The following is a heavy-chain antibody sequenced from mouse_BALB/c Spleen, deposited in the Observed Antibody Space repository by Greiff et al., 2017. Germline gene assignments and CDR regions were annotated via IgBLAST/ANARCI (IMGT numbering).Heavy chain of an antibody. CDR1: GYTFTIYW. CDR2: IYPGDGDT. Sequence: VQLQQSGAELARPGASVKLSCKASGYTFTIYWMQWVKQRPGQGLEWIGAIYPGDGDTRYTQKFKGKATLTADKSSSTAYMQLSSLASEDSAVYYCARKNYRYDYYAMDYWGQGTSVTVSS. J-gene: IGHJ4*01. CDR3: ARKNYRYDYYAMDY. V-gene: IGHV1-87*01. D-gene: IGHD2-14*01.